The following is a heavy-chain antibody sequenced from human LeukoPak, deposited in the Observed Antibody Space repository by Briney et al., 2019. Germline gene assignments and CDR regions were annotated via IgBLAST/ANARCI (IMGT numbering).Heavy chain of an antibody. D-gene: IGHD3-22*01. Sequence: GGSLRPSCAASGFTFSSYSINWVRQAPGKGLEWVSSISSSSSYIYYADSVKGRFTISRDNAKNSLYLQMNSLRAEDTAVYYCARGRGSYYYDSSGLFDYWGQGTLVTVSS. CDR1: GFTFSSYS. J-gene: IGHJ4*02. CDR3: ARGRGSYYYDSSGLFDY. CDR2: ISSSSSYI. V-gene: IGHV3-21*01.